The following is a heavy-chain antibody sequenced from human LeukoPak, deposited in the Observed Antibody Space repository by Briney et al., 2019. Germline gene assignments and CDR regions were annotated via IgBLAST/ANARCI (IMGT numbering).Heavy chain of an antibody. Sequence: SETLSLTCNVSGAFIISSNYYWAWVRQPPGKGLEWIVNIYSSGSTQYTPSLKSRVTISADMSKNQFFLKLTSATAADTAVYYCTRRTYRADFDYWGQGSLVTVSS. CDR2: IYSSGST. D-gene: IGHD3-16*02. J-gene: IGHJ4*02. CDR1: GAFIISSNYY. CDR3: TRRTYRADFDY. V-gene: IGHV4-39*01.